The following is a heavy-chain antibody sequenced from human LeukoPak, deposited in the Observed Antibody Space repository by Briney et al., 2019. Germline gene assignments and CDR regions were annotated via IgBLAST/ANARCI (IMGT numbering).Heavy chain of an antibody. CDR2: ISGSGGST. V-gene: IGHV3-23*01. Sequence: GRSLRLSCAASGFTFSSYAMSWVRQAPGKGLEWVSAISGSGGSTYYADSVKGRFTISRDNSKNTLYLQMNSLRAEDTAVYYCAKGCLYYYDSSGSDFDYWGQGTLVTVSS. CDR1: GFTFSSYA. CDR3: AKGCLYYYDSSGSDFDY. D-gene: IGHD3-22*01. J-gene: IGHJ4*02.